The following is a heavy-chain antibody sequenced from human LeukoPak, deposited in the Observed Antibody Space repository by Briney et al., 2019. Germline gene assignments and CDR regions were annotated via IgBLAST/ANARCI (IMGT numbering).Heavy chain of an antibody. CDR3: AREPYYGSGSYYKPLADY. J-gene: IGHJ4*02. CDR2: ISAYNGNT. Sequence: VASVKVSCKASGYTFTSYGISWVRQAPGQGLEWMGWISAYNGNTNYAQKLQGRVTMTTDTSTSTAYMELRSLRSDDTAVYYCAREPYYGSGSYYKPLADYWGQGTLVTVSS. V-gene: IGHV1-18*01. D-gene: IGHD3-10*01. CDR1: GYTFTSYG.